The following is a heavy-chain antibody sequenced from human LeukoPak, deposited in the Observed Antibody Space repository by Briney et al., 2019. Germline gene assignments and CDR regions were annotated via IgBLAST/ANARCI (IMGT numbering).Heavy chain of an antibody. D-gene: IGHD3-22*01. CDR3: ARDYSLRYRYDSSGFDY. V-gene: IGHV3-7*04. CDR1: GFTLSNYW. CDR2: IKQDGSEK. Sequence: GGSLRLSCAASGFTLSNYWMSWVRQAPGKGLEWVANIKQDGSEKYYVDSVKGRFTISRDNAKNSLYLQMNSLRAEDTAVYYCARDYSLRYRYDSSGFDYWGQGTLVTVSS. J-gene: IGHJ4*02.